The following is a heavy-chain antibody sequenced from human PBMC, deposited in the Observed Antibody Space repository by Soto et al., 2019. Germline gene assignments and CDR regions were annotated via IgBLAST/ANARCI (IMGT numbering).Heavy chain of an antibody. V-gene: IGHV3-66*01. Sequence: EVQLVESGGGLVQPGGSLRLSCAASGFTVSSNYMSWVRQAPGKGLEWVSVIYSGGSTYYADSVKGRFTISRDNSKNTLYLQMNSLRAEDTAVYYCASDRRAAAGTFDYWGQGTLVTVSS. CDR1: GFTVSSNY. CDR2: IYSGGST. J-gene: IGHJ4*02. D-gene: IGHD6-13*01. CDR3: ASDRRAAAGTFDY.